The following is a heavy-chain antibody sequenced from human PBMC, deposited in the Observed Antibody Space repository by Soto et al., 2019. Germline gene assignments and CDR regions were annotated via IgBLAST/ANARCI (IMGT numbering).Heavy chain of an antibody. J-gene: IGHJ4*02. CDR3: ARDRRPYSSSWYGDY. CDR2: INSDGCST. D-gene: IGHD6-13*01. Sequence: EVQLVESGGGLVQPGGSLRLSCAASGFTFSSYWMHWVRQAPGKGLVWVSRINSDGCSTSYADSVKCRFTISRDNARNTLYLQMNSLRAEDTAVYYCARDRRPYSSSWYGDYWGQGSLVTVSS. V-gene: IGHV3-74*01. CDR1: GFTFSSYW.